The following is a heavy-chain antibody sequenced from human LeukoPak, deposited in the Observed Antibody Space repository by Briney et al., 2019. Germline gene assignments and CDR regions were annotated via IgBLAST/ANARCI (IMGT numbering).Heavy chain of an antibody. Sequence: GASVKVSCKASGYTFTGYYMHWVRQAPGQGLEWMGWINPNSGGTNYAQKFQGRVTMTRDTSISTAYMELSRLRSDDTAVYYCAREGAPHIVVVPAAMGYWGQGTLVTVSS. CDR2: INPNSGGT. CDR1: GYTFTGYY. CDR3: AREGAPHIVVVPAAMGY. D-gene: IGHD2-2*01. J-gene: IGHJ4*02. V-gene: IGHV1-2*02.